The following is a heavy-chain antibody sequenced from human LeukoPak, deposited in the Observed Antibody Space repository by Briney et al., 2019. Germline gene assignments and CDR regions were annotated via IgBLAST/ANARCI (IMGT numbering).Heavy chain of an antibody. V-gene: IGHV5-51*01. CDR3: ARSAGYCSSTSCYTGVGYFDY. D-gene: IGHD2-2*02. Sequence: GESLKISCKGSGYGFTSYWIGWVRQRPGKGLEWMGIIYPGDSVTRYSPSFQGQVTISADKSISTAYLQWRSLKASDTAMYYCARSAGYCSSTSCYTGVGYFDYWGQGTLVTVSS. J-gene: IGHJ4*02. CDR2: IYPGDSVT. CDR1: GYGFTSYW.